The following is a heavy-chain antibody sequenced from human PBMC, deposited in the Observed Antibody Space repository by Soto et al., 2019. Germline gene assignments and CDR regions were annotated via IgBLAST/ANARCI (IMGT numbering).Heavy chain of an antibody. Sequence: GASVKVSCKASGFTFTSSAVQWVRQARGQRLEWIGWIVVGSGNTNYAQKFQERVTITRDMSTSTAYMELSSLRSEDTAVYYCAADHAITMIVPYFDYWGQGTLVTVSS. D-gene: IGHD3-22*01. CDR2: IVVGSGNT. J-gene: IGHJ4*02. CDR3: AADHAITMIVPYFDY. CDR1: GFTFTSSA. V-gene: IGHV1-58*01.